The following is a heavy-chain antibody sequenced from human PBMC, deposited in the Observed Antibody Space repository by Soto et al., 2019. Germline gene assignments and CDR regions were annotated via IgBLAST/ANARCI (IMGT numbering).Heavy chain of an antibody. CDR2: IIPILGIA. CDR3: ARLATVVTSSYWYFDL. J-gene: IGHJ2*01. CDR1: GGTFSSYT. V-gene: IGHV1-69*02. Sequence: QVQLVQSGAEVKKPGSSVKVSCKASGGTFSSYTISWVRQAPGQGLEWMGRIIPILGIANYAQKFKGRVTITADKSTSTAYMELSSLRSEDTAVYYCARLATVVTSSYWYFDLWGRGTLVTVSS. D-gene: IGHD2-15*01.